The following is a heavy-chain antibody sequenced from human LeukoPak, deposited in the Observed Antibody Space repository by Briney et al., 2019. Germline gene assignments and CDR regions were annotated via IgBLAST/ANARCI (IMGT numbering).Heavy chain of an antibody. CDR3: ARQGYSSGWYKGWYFDL. J-gene: IGHJ2*01. CDR2: IYYSGST. CDR1: GGSISSGGYY. D-gene: IGHD6-19*01. V-gene: IGHV4-31*03. Sequence: SETLSLTCTVSGGSISSGGYYWSWIRQHPGKGLEWIGYIYYSGSTYYNPSLKSRVTISVDTSKNQFSLKLSSVTAADTAVYYCARQGYSSGWYKGWYFDLWGRGTLVTVSS.